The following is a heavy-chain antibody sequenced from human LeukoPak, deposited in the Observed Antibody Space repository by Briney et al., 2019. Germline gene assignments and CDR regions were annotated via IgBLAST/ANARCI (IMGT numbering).Heavy chain of an antibody. CDR1: GGSISSSSYY. CDR2: IYYSGSS. V-gene: IGHV4-39*01. J-gene: IGHJ4*02. D-gene: IGHD2-2*01. Sequence: SETLSLTCSVFGGSISSSSYYWGWIRQPPGKGLEWIGSIYYSGSSYYNPSLKSRVTISVDTSKNQFSLELTSVTAADTAVYYCARRDCTSTTCYAGSYYFDYWGQGTLVTVSS. CDR3: ARRDCTSTTCYAGSYYFDY.